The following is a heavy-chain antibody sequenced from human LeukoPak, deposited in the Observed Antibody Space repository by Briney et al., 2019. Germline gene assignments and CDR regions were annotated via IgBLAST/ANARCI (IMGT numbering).Heavy chain of an antibody. CDR1: GFTVSTNY. Sequence: PGGSLRLSCAVSGFTVSTNYMSWVRQAPGKGLEWVSVIYSGGSTYYADSVKGRFTISRDNSKNTLYLQMNSLRAEDTAVYYCARGGVAVANDYWGQGTLVTVSS. D-gene: IGHD6-19*01. CDR3: ARGGVAVANDY. CDR2: IYSGGST. J-gene: IGHJ4*02. V-gene: IGHV3-66*01.